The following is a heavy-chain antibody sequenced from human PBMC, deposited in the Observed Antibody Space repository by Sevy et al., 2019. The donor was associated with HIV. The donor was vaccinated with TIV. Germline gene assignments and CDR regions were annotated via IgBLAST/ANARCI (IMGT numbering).Heavy chain of an antibody. D-gene: IGHD2-2*01. CDR1: GFTFSSYW. J-gene: IGHJ6*03. Sequence: GGSLRLSCAASGFTFSSYWMSWVRQAPGKGLEWVANIKQDGSEKYYVDSVKGRFTISRDNAKNSLYLQMNSLRAEDTAVYYCARIGGGYCSSTSCYLPHGYYYYYYMDVWGKGTTVTVSS. V-gene: IGHV3-7*01. CDR3: ARIGGGYCSSTSCYLPHGYYYYYYMDV. CDR2: IKQDGSEK.